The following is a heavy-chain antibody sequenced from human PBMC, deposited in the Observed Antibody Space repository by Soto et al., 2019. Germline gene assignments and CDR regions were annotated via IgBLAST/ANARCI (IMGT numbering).Heavy chain of an antibody. CDR1: GGTFSSYA. D-gene: IGHD2-2*01. J-gene: IGHJ6*02. V-gene: IGHV1-69*13. Sequence: SVKVSCEASGGTFSSYAISWVRQAPGQGLEWMGGIIPIFGTANYAQKFQGRVTITADESTSTAYMELSSLRSEDTAVYYCARVYQLLPLPYYYGMDVWGQGSTLTV. CDR3: ARVYQLLPLPYYYGMDV. CDR2: IIPIFGTA.